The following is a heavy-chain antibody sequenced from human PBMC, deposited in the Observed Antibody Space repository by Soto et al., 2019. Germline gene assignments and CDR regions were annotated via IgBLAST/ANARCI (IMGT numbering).Heavy chain of an antibody. CDR1: GFTFSSYG. J-gene: IGHJ4*02. D-gene: IGHD2-2*01. CDR2: ISYDGSNK. CDR3: AKDKTPRGYCSSTSCPNYYFDY. Sequence: QVQLVESGGGVVQPGRSLRLSCAASGFTFSSYGMHWVRQAPGKGLEWVAVISYDGSNKYYADSVKGRFTISRDNSKNTLYLQMNSLRAEDTAVYYCAKDKTPRGYCSSTSCPNYYFDYWGQGTLVTFSS. V-gene: IGHV3-30*18.